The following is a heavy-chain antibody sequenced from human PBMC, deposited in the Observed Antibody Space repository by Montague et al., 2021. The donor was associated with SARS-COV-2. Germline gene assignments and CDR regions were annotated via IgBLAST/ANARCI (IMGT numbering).Heavy chain of an antibody. D-gene: IGHD3-10*01. V-gene: IGHV3-48*03. CDR3: ARDSGELDYYGSGSYYRYFDY. CDR2: ISSSGSTI. CDR1: GFTFSSYE. J-gene: IGHJ4*02. Sequence: SLRLYCAASGFTFSSYEMNWVRQAPGKGLEWVSYISSSGSTIYYADSVKGRFTISRDNAKNSLYLQMNSLRAEDTAVYYCARDSGELDYYGSGSYYRYFDYWGQGTLVTVSS.